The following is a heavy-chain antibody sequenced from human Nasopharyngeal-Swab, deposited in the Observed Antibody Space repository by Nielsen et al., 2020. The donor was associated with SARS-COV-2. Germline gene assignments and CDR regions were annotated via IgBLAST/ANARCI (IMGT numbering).Heavy chain of an antibody. CDR2: ISSSSSTI. J-gene: IGHJ4*02. CDR1: GFTFSSYS. V-gene: IGHV3-48*02. Sequence: GESLKISCAASGFTFSSYSMNWVRQAPGKGLEWVSSISSSSSTIYYADSVKGRFTISRDNAKNSLYLQMNSLRDEDTAVYYCARDRSPLRGRATGDYFDYWGQGTLVTVSS. D-gene: IGHD1-26*01. CDR3: ARDRSPLRGRATGDYFDY.